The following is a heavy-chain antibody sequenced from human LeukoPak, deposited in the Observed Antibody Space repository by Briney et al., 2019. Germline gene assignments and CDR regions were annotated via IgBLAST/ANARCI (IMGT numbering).Heavy chain of an antibody. CDR1: GFTVSTYW. CDR2: IKQDGNEK. J-gene: IGHJ3*02. Sequence: PGGSLRLSCAASGFTVSTYWMSWVRQAPGKGLEWVANIKQDGNEKYYVDSVKGRFTISRDNVKNSLYLQMNSLRAEDTAVYYCARDFVTVGPFDIWGQGTMVTVSS. V-gene: IGHV3-7*01. D-gene: IGHD4-23*01. CDR3: ARDFVTVGPFDI.